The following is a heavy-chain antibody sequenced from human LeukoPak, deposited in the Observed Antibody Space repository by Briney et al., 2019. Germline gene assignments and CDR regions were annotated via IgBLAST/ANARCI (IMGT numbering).Heavy chain of an antibody. Sequence: PGGSLRLSCAASRFTFSSYDMSWVRQAPGKGLEWVSSISGSGSNTYSADSVKGRFTISRDNSKNSLYLQMNSLEAEDTAVYYCAKGFSQPKVRGVMFDYWGQGTLVTVSS. CDR2: ISGSGSNT. D-gene: IGHD3-10*01. V-gene: IGHV3-23*01. CDR1: RFTFSSYD. CDR3: AKGFSQPKVRGVMFDY. J-gene: IGHJ4*02.